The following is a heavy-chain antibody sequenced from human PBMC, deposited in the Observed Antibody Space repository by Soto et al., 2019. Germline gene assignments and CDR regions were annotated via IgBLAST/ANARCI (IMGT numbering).Heavy chain of an antibody. CDR2: TDLDIGDT. D-gene: IGHD2-21*02. J-gene: IGHJ4*02. CDR1: GHTFTGHH. CDR3: ALEPTGTAGFDY. V-gene: IGHV1-2*02. Sequence: RASVKVSCKASGHTFTGHHMHWVRQAPGQGLEWMTLTDLDIGDTKYAQKFQGRVTSTSDTSSTTAYMELRGLRSDDTAVYYCALEPTGTAGFDYWGQGTLVTVSS.